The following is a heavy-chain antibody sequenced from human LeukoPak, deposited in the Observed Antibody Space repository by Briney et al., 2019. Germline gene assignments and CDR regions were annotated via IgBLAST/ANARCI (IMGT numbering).Heavy chain of an antibody. CDR1: GFTFSSYA. J-gene: IGHJ4*02. CDR3: GSSWSLHHFDY. Sequence: PGGSLRLSCAASGFTFSSYAMHWVRQAPGKGLEWVAVISYDGSNKYYADSVKGRFTISRDNSKNTLYLQMNSLRAEDTAVYYCGSSWSLHHFDYWGQGTLVTVSS. CDR2: ISYDGSNK. D-gene: IGHD6-13*01. V-gene: IGHV3-30*04.